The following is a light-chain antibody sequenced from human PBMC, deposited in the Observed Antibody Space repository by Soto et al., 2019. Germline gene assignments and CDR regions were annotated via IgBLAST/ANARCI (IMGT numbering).Light chain of an antibody. J-gene: IGLJ2*01. CDR1: SSDVGGYNY. Sequence: QSVLTQPPSASGSPGQSVTISCTGTSSDVGGYNYVSWYQQHPGKAPKVMIYEVNKRPSGVPDRFSGSKSGNTASLTVSGLQAEDEADYYCNSYGGSNNFVFGGGTKLTVL. V-gene: IGLV2-8*01. CDR2: EVN. CDR3: NSYGGSNNFV.